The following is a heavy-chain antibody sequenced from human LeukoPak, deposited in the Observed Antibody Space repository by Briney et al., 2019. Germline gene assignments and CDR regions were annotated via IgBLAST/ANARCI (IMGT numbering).Heavy chain of an antibody. J-gene: IGHJ6*03. V-gene: IGHV1-2*02. D-gene: IGHD3-10*01. CDR2: VNPNSGGT. CDR3: ARGDMVRELYYMDV. Sequence: ASVNVSCKASGYTFIGYYVHWVRQAPGQGLEWMGWVNPNSGGTDYAQKFQGRITMTRETSISTAYMELNSLRSDDTAVYYCARGDMVRELYYMDVWGRGTTVTVSS. CDR1: GYTFIGYY.